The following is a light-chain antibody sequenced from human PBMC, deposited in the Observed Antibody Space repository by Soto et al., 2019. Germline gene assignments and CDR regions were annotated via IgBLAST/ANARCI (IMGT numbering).Light chain of an antibody. CDR1: SSDVGGFNY. J-gene: IGLJ1*01. CDR2: DVY. CDR3: SSYTTSSSYV. Sequence: QSALTQPASVSGSPGQSITISCTGTSSDVGGFNYVSWYQQHPGKAPKLLIFDVYSRPSGISNRFSGSKSGNTASLTISGLQAEDEADYYCSSYTTSSSYVFGPGTKGTV. V-gene: IGLV2-14*01.